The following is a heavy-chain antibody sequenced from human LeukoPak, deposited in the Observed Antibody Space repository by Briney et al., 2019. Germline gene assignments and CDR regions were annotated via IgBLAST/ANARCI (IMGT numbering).Heavy chain of an antibody. V-gene: IGHV3-20*04. D-gene: IGHD1-1*01. J-gene: IGHJ4*02. CDR2: INWNGGST. CDR3: AKDQGTINDDPDY. CDR1: GFTFDDYG. Sequence: GGSLRLSCAASGFTFDDYGMSWVRHAPGKGLEWVSGINWNGGSTGYADSVKGRFTISRDNSKNTLYLQMNSLRAEDTAVYYCAKDQGTINDDPDYWGQGTLVTVSS.